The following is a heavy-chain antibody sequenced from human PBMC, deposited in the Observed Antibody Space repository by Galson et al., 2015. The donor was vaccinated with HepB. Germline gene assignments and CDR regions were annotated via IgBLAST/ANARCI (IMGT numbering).Heavy chain of an antibody. Sequence: SVKVSCKASGYTFTDYGINWVRQAPGQGFEWMGWISGYNGDTIYAQSLQGRIIMTTDTSTSTAYMELSRLRPYDTAVYYCARDGDYGGGSWGQGTLVIPSS. D-gene: IGHD4-23*01. V-gene: IGHV1-18*01. CDR3: ARDGDYGGGS. CDR2: ISGYNGDT. CDR1: GYTFTDYG. J-gene: IGHJ5*02.